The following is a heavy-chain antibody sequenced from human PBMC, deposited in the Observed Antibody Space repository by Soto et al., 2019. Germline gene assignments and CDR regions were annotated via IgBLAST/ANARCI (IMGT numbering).Heavy chain of an antibody. Sequence: SETLSLTCTVSGDSVSSGNYYWSWIRQPPGKGLEWIGYIYYSGSTNYNPSLKSRVTISVDTSKNQFSLKLSSVTAADTAEYYCARRAYSSGWDNWFDPWGQGTLVTVYS. J-gene: IGHJ5*02. CDR1: GDSVSSGNYY. CDR2: IYYSGST. D-gene: IGHD6-19*01. V-gene: IGHV4-61*01. CDR3: ARRAYSSGWDNWFDP.